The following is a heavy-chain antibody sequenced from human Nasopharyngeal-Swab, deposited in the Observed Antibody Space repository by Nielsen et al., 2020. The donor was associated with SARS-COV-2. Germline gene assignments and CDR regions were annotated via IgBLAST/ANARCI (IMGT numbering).Heavy chain of an antibody. CDR2: INPSGGST. CDR3: ARDARIGYCSGGSCHFYYYYYMDV. J-gene: IGHJ6*03. D-gene: IGHD2-15*01. V-gene: IGHV1-46*01. Sequence: ASVKVSCKASGYTFTSYYMHWVRQAPGQGLEWMGIINPSGGSTSYAQKFQGRVTMTRDTSTNTVYMELSSLRSEDTAVYYCARDARIGYCSGGSCHFYYYYYMDVWGKGTTVTVSS. CDR1: GYTFTSYY.